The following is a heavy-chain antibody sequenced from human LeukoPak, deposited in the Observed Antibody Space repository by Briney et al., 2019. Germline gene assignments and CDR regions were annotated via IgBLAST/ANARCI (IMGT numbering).Heavy chain of an antibody. V-gene: IGHV3-21*06. D-gene: IGHD6-13*01. CDR2: ISSSSTYI. CDR1: GFTFSDYN. J-gene: IGHJ4*02. CDR3: ARVSTAVSLAIDY. Sequence: GGSLRLSCAASGFTFSDYNMNWVRQAPGKGLEWVSVISSSSTYIYYADSVKGRFTISRDNAKNSLYLRMNSLRVEDTAVYYCARVSTAVSLAIDYWGQGTLVTVSP.